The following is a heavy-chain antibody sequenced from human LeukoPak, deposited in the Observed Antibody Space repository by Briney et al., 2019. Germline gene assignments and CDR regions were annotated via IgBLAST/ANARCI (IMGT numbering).Heavy chain of an antibody. CDR3: AGTHTAMVRAPLDY. J-gene: IGHJ4*02. D-gene: IGHD5-18*01. CDR1: GYSFTSYY. Sequence: GASVKVSCKASGYSFTSYYRLWVRQDPGQGLEWMGIINPSGGSTSYAQKFQGRVTMTRDTSTSTVYMELSSLRSEDTAVYYCAGTHTAMVRAPLDYWGQGTLVTVSS. V-gene: IGHV1-46*01. CDR2: INPSGGST.